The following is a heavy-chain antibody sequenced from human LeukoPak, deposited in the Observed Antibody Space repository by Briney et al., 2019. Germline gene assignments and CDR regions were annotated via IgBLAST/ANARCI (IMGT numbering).Heavy chain of an antibody. CDR1: GGSMSSYY. D-gene: IGHD5-12*01. V-gene: IGHV4-59*01. Sequence: SETLSLTCTVSGGSMSSYYWNWIRQPPGKGLEWIGYIYHSGSTNYNSSLKSRVTISVDTSQNQFYLKLSSVTAADTAVYYCARDGYSGSDALWGQGTLVTVSS. J-gene: IGHJ4*02. CDR2: IYHSGST. CDR3: ARDGYSGSDAL.